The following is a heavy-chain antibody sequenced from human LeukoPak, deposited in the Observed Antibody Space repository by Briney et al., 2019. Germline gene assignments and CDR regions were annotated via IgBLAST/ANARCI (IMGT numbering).Heavy chain of an antibody. D-gene: IGHD3-22*01. J-gene: IGHJ5*02. CDR2: INSDGINT. CDR1: GFTFSNYW. V-gene: IGHV3-74*01. Sequence: GGSLRLSCAASGFTFSNYWMHWVRQAPGKGLVWVSRINSDGINTSYADSVKGRFTISRDNAKNTMNLQMNSLRAEDTAVYYCARDLGQYYDTSDNWFDPWGQGTLVTVSS. CDR3: ARDLGQYYDTSDNWFDP.